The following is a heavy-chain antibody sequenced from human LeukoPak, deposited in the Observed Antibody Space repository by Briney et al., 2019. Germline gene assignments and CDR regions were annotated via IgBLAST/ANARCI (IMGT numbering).Heavy chain of an antibody. J-gene: IGHJ5*01. D-gene: IGHD2/OR15-2a*01. Sequence: GGSLRLSCAASGFTLSNHWMIWVRQAPGKGLECVANIKQDGTEKYYLDSVKGRFTISRDNAKNSLYLQMNSLRAEDTAVYYCATYSTKNAREFESWGQGTLVTVSS. CDR2: IKQDGTEK. CDR1: GFTLSNHW. V-gene: IGHV3-7*01. CDR3: ATYSTKNAREFES.